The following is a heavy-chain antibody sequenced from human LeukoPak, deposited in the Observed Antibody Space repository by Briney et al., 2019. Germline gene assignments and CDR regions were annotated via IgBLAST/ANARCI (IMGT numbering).Heavy chain of an antibody. CDR2: FYRGDST. D-gene: IGHD2-15*01. Sequence: GGSLRLSCAASGFTVSSSYMYWVRQAPGKGLEWVSFFYRGDSTYYAESVRGRFTISRDNSKNTLYLQMNSLIPEDTAVYYCAREVVSSPSYFDSWGQGTLVTVSS. V-gene: IGHV3-53*01. CDR3: AREVVSSPSYFDS. CDR1: GFTVSSSY. J-gene: IGHJ4*02.